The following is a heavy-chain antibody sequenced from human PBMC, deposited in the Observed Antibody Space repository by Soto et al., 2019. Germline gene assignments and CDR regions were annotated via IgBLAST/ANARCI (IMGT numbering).Heavy chain of an antibody. CDR3: TGITWFRGMDV. J-gene: IGHJ6*02. CDR2: TYYKSKWNN. D-gene: IGHD3-10*01. V-gene: IGHV6-1*01. Sequence: SQTLSLTCAISGDSVSSNSAGWSWIRQSPSRGLEWLGRTYYKSKWNNDYALSVKSRITINPDTSKNQFSLHLYSVTPEDTAVYYCTGITWFRGMDVCGQGTPVTVSS. CDR1: GDSVSSNSAG.